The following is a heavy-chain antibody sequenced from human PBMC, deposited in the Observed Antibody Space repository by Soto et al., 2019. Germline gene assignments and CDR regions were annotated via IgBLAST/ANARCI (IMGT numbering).Heavy chain of an antibody. CDR2: VWYDGGNK. V-gene: IGHV3-33*01. CDR3: VRAAGYSGNDYVYYHGMDV. Sequence: QVQLVESGGGVVQPGRSLRLSCAASGFTFSSYGMHWVRQAPGKGLEWVALVWYDGGNKYYADSVKGRFTISRDNSKNTLYLQMNSLRDEDTAVYYCVRAAGYSGNDYVYYHGMDVWGQGTTVTVSS. CDR1: GFTFSSYG. D-gene: IGHD5-12*01. J-gene: IGHJ6*02.